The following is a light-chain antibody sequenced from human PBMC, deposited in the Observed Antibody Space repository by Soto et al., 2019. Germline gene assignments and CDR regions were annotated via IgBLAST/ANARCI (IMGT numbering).Light chain of an antibody. V-gene: IGLV2-11*01. J-gene: IGLJ2*01. Sequence: QSVLTQPRSVSGSPGQSVTISCTGTSSDVGGYEYVSWYQQYPGKAPKLMIYAVTRRPSGVPDRFSGSNSGNTATLTISGTLAMDEADYYCQAWDTSSDVVFGGGTKVTVL. CDR2: AVT. CDR3: QAWDTSSDVV. CDR1: SSDVGGYEY.